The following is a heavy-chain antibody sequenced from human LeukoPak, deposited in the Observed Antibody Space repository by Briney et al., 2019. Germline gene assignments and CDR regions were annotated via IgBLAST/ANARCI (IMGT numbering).Heavy chain of an antibody. V-gene: IGHV3-43*02. D-gene: IGHD1-1*01. CDR2: ISGDGGST. CDR3: AKDRYLKYYFDY. CDR1: GFTFDDYA. Sequence: GGSLRLSCAASGFTFDDYAMHWARQAPGKGLEWVSLISGDGGSTYYADSVKGRFTISRDNSKNPLYLQMNSLRTEDTALYYCAKDRYLKYYFDYWGQGTLVTVSS. J-gene: IGHJ4*02.